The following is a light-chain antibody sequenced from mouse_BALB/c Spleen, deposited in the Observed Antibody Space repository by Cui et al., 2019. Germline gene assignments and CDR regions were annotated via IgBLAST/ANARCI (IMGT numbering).Light chain of an antibody. CDR3: QQGSSIPLT. CDR1: QSINSNY. V-gene: IGKV4-91*01. CDR2: STS. Sequence: EIVLTQSPTTMSASSGEKITITSSASQSINSNYLHWHQQEPGSSHKILIYSTSNLASGVTARYCGSGSGTSYSLTIGTMEAEDVATYYCQQGSSIPLTFGAGTKLEMK. J-gene: IGKJ5*01.